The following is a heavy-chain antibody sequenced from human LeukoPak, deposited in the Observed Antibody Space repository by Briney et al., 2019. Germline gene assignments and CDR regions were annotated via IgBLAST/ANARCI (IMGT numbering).Heavy chain of an antibody. CDR1: GFTFHSYS. V-gene: IGHV3-48*04. J-gene: IGHJ6*02. Sequence: GGSLRLSCAASGFTFHSYSMNWVRQAPGKGLEWVSYISGSSSTIYYADSVKGRFTISRDNAKDSLYLQMNSLKTEDTAVYYCASSYLTGYSGMDVWGQGTTVTVSS. CDR2: ISGSSSTI. CDR3: ASSYLTGYSGMDV. D-gene: IGHD3-9*01.